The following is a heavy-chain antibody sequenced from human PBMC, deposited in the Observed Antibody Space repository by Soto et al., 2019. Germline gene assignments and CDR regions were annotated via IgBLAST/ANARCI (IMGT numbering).Heavy chain of an antibody. V-gene: IGHV1-69*02. J-gene: IGHJ4*02. CDR2: VNPIVSMS. D-gene: IGHD3-10*01. CDR3: ASSYGSGYRAFDY. Sequence: QVQLVQSGAEVKRPGSSVKVSCKSSGDTFNFYSINWVRQAPGVGLEWMGRVNPIVSMSNYAQKFQGRVKMTADKYTSTAYMELSSLRSEDTAIYYCASSYGSGYRAFDYWGQGALVTVSS. CDR1: GDTFNFYS.